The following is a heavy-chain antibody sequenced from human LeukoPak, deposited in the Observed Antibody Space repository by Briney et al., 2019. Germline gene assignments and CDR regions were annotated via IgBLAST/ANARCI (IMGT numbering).Heavy chain of an antibody. CDR2: INWGGGST. CDR3: ARAGGLWYAEAYFDY. D-gene: IGHD6-13*01. CDR1: GFSFEDYG. J-gene: IGHJ4*02. Sequence: GGSLRLSCAASGFSFEDYGMSWVRQAPGKGLERVSGINWGGGSTFYADSMKGRFTISRDNAKKYLYLQVNSLRAEDTALYYCARAGGLWYAEAYFDYWGQGTLVTVSS. V-gene: IGHV3-20*04.